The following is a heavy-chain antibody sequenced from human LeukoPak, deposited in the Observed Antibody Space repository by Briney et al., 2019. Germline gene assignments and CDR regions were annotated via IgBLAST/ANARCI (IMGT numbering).Heavy chain of an antibody. Sequence: VYLGGSLRLSCAASGFTFSSYSMNWVRQAPGKGLEWVSSISSSSSYIYYADSVKGRFTISRDNSKNTLYLQMNSLRVEDTAVYFCAKGIRYSRSISCYWCGYSDYWAREPRSPSPQ. CDR3: AKGIRYSRSISCYWCGYSDY. CDR1: GFTFSSYS. CDR2: ISSSSSYI. D-gene: IGHD2-2*01. V-gene: IGHV3-21*04. J-gene: IGHJ4*02.